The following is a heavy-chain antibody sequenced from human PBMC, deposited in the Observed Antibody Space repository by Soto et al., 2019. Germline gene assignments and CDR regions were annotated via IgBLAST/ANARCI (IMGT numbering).Heavy chain of an antibody. D-gene: IGHD3-9*01. CDR1: GFTFSSYA. Sequence: GGSLRLSCAASGFTFSSYAMSWVRQAPGKGLEWVSAISGSSGSTYYADSVKGRFTISRDNSKNTLYLQINSLRAEDTAVYFFSNYDFRLDYDILAGPSPPMHWGQGTLVTVSS. J-gene: IGHJ4*02. V-gene: IGHV3-23*01. CDR3: SNYDFRLDYDILAGPSPPMH. CDR2: ISGSSGST.